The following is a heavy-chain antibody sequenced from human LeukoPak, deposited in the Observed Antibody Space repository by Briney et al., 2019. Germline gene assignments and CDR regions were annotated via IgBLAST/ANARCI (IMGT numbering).Heavy chain of an antibody. CDR3: ARGGVDYYGSGTYYLMYYFDY. CDR2: ISASGGTT. D-gene: IGHD3-10*01. V-gene: IGHV3-23*01. Sequence: GGSLRLSCAASGFTFSSYDMHWVRQAPGKGLEWVSSISASGGTTYYADSVKGRFTISRDNSKNTLYLQMNSLRAEDTAVYFCARGGVDYYGSGTYYLMYYFDYWGQGALVTVSS. J-gene: IGHJ4*02. CDR1: GFTFSSYD.